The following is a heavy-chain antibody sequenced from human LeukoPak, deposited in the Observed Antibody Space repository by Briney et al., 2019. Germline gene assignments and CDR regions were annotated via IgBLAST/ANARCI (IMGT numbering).Heavy chain of an antibody. V-gene: IGHV1-18*01. J-gene: IGHJ6*02. Sequence: ASVKVSCKASGYTFTSYGISWVRQAPGQGLEWMGWISAYNGNTKYAQKLQGRVTMTTDTSTSTAYMELRSLRSDDTAVYYCASGAGDYDFWSGYYVYYYYYGMDVWGQGTTVTVSS. CDR3: ASGAGDYDFWSGYYVYYYYYGMDV. CDR1: GYTFTSYG. D-gene: IGHD3-3*01. CDR2: ISAYNGNT.